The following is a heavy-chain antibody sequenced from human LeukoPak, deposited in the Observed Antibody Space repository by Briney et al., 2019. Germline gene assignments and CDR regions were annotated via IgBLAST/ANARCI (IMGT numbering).Heavy chain of an antibody. J-gene: IGHJ4*02. CDR1: GGSISSGGYY. V-gene: IGHV4-31*03. D-gene: IGHD3-22*01. Sequence: SETLSLTCTVSGGSISSGGYYWSWIRQHPGKGLEWIGYIYYSGSTYYNPSLKSRVTISVDTSKNQFSLKLSSVTAADTAVYYCATAPRDYYDSSGYHYKSYWGQGTLVTVSS. CDR3: ATAPRDYYDSSGYHYKSY. CDR2: IYYSGST.